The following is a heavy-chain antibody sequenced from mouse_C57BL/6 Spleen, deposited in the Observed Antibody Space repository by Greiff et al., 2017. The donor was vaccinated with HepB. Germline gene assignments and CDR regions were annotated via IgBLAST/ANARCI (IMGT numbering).Heavy chain of an antibody. Sequence: VQLQQSGAELVKPGASVKLSCKASGYTFTSYWMHWVKQRPGQGLEWIGMIHPNSGSTNYNEKFKSKATLTVDKSSSTAYMQLSSLTSEDSAVYYYARNNDYGRFAYWGQGTLVTVSA. D-gene: IGHD2-4*01. V-gene: IGHV1-64*01. CDR3: ARNNDYGRFAY. CDR2: IHPNSGST. CDR1: GYTFTSYW. J-gene: IGHJ3*01.